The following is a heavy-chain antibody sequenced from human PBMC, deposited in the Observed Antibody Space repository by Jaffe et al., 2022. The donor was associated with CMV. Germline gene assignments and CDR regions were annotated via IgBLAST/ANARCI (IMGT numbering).Heavy chain of an antibody. D-gene: IGHD5-18*01. V-gene: IGHV3-33*08. J-gene: IGHJ6*03. CDR3: ARDGPSDTAMALPAAYYMDV. Sequence: QVQLVESGGGVVQPGRSLRLSCAASGFTFSSYGMHWVRQAPGKGLEWVAVIWYDGSNKYYADSVKGRFTISRDNSKNTLYLQMNSLRAEDTAVYYCARDGPSDTAMALPAAYYMDVWGKGTTVTVSS. CDR1: GFTFSSYG. CDR2: IWYDGSNK.